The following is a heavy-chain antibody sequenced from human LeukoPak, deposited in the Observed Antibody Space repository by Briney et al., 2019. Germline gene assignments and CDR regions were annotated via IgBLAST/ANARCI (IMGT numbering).Heavy chain of an antibody. CDR3: ARPQCGGNAPFDY. CDR2: ISSSSSYI. V-gene: IGHV3-21*01. CDR1: GFTFSSYS. Sequence: GGSLRLSCAASGFTFSSYSMNWVRQAPGKGLEWVSSISSSSSYIYYADSVKGRFTISRDNAKNSLYLQMNSLRAADTAVYYCARPQCGGNAPFDYWGQGTLVTVSS. D-gene: IGHD4-23*01. J-gene: IGHJ4*02.